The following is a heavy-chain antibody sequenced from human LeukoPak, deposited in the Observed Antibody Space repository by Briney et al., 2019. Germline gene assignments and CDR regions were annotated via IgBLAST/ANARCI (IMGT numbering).Heavy chain of an antibody. CDR1: GGTFSSYA. D-gene: IGHD2-8*01. Sequence: ASVKVSCKASGGTFSSYAISWVRQAPGQGLEWMGWISAYSGNTNYAQKLQGRVTMTTDTSTSTAYMELRSLRSDDTAVYYCASLRCTNGVCYTRGAFDIWGQGTMVTVSS. CDR2: ISAYSGNT. CDR3: ASLRCTNGVCYTRGAFDI. V-gene: IGHV1-18*01. J-gene: IGHJ3*02.